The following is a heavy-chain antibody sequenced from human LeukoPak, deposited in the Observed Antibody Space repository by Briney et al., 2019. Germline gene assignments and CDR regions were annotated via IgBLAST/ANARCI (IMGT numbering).Heavy chain of an antibody. CDR1: GGSISSSYW. CDR2: VYHSGST. Sequence: SETLSLTCAVSGGSISSSYWWSWVRQPPGKGLEWIGEVYHSGSTNYSPSLKSRVTLSVDKSKNQFSLELSSATAADTAVYFCTRGRVSSSTWYSTYYYYFYMDVWGKGTTVTVSS. D-gene: IGHD6-13*01. V-gene: IGHV4-4*02. CDR3: TRGRVSSSTWYSTYYYYFYMDV. J-gene: IGHJ6*03.